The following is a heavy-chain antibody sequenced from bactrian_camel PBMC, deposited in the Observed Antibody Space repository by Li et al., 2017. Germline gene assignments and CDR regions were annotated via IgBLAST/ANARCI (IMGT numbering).Heavy chain of an antibody. Sequence: HVQLVESGGDSVQSGGSLRLSCVASGGTIGRYCMGWFRQIPDKEPEGVAAQRDAATYYADSVKGRFSISRDIASRTLYLQMSNLKPEDTALYYCASKVGMCGPNWSKLRFDSRGPGTQVTVS. CDR2: QRDAAT. CDR1: GGTIGRYC. D-gene: IGHD1*01. CDR3: ASKVGMCGPNWSKLRFDS. V-gene: IGHV3S55*01. J-gene: IGHJ4*01.